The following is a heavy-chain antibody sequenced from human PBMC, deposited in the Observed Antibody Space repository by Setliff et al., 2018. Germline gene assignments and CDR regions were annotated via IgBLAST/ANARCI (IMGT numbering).Heavy chain of an antibody. J-gene: IGHJ4*02. CDR3: ARTGTYRYFDY. CDR1: GGSFSGYY. Sequence: SETLSLTCAVYGGSFSGYYWSWIRQPPGKGLEWIGEINHSGGTSYNPSLMSRVTISVDTSKNQFSLNLNSVTAADTAVYYCARTGTYRYFDYWGQGALVTVS. V-gene: IGHV4-34*01. CDR2: INHSGGT. D-gene: IGHD1-1*01.